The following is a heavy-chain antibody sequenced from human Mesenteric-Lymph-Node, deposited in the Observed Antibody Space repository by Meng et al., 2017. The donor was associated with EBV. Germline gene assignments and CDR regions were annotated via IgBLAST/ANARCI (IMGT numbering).Heavy chain of an antibody. CDR1: GYRLSELS. J-gene: IGHJ4*02. Sequence: QVQLVQSGAEGKKPGASVKVSCKVSGYRLSELSMHWVRQAPGKGLEWMGGLDLTDGERIYAQKFQGRVTMTEDTSTDTAYMEMSSLRSEDTAVYYCATGDYGRDVFDYWGQGTLVTVSS. V-gene: IGHV1-24*01. CDR2: LDLTDGER. D-gene: IGHD3-16*01. CDR3: ATGDYGRDVFDY.